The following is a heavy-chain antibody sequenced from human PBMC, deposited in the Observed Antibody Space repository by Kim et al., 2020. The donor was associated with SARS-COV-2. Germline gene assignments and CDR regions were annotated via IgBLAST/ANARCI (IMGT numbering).Heavy chain of an antibody. CDR3: ATQGPYYYDRSGYYRF. J-gene: IGHJ4*02. CDR2: FDPEDGET. Sequence: ASVKVSCKVSGYTLTELSMHWVRQAPGKGLEWMGGFDPEDGETIYAQKFQGRVTMTEDTSTDTAYMELSSLRSEDTAVYYCATQGPYYYDRSGYYRFWGQGTLVTVSS. CDR1: GYTLTELS. D-gene: IGHD3-22*01. V-gene: IGHV1-24*01.